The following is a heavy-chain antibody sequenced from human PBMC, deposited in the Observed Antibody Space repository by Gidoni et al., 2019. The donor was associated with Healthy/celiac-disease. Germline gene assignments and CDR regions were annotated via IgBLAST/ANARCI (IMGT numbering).Heavy chain of an antibody. J-gene: IGHJ5*02. CDR3: ARIGGLVGATEWFDP. D-gene: IGHD1-26*01. CDR1: GFSLSNARMG. CDR2: IFSNDEK. V-gene: IGHV2-26*01. Sequence: QVTSKESGPVLVKPTETLTLTCTVSGFSLSNARMGWSWIRQPPGTALEWLAHIFSNDEKSYSTSLKSRLTISKDTSKSQVVLTMTNMDPVDTATYYCARIGGLVGATEWFDPWGQGTLVTVSS.